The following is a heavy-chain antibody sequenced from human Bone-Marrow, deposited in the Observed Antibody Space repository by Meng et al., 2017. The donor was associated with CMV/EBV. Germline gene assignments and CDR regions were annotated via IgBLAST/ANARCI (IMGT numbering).Heavy chain of an antibody. CDR3: AKDLYCSSTSCPSFYYYYGRDV. Sequence: GGSLRLSCAASGFTFISYGMHWVRQAPGKGLEWVAFIRYDGSYKYYADSVKGRFTISRDNSKNTLYLQMNSLRAEDTAVYYCAKDLYCSSTSCPSFYYYYGRDVWGQGTMVTVSS. CDR1: GFTFISYG. D-gene: IGHD2-2*01. CDR2: IRYDGSYK. V-gene: IGHV3-30*02. J-gene: IGHJ6*02.